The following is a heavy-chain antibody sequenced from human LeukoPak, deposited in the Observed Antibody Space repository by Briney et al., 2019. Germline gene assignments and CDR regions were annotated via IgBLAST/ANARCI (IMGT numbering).Heavy chain of an antibody. CDR1: GYSFASYW. CDR2: IYPGDSDT. V-gene: IGHV5-51*01. D-gene: IGHD2-21*02. Sequence: GESLKISCKGSGYSFASYWIGWVRQMPGKGLEWMGIIYPGDSDTRYSPSFQGQVTISADKSISTAYLQWSSLKASDTAMYYCARHGGDYYYYYYMDVWGKGTTVTVSS. CDR3: ARHGGDYYYYYYMDV. J-gene: IGHJ6*03.